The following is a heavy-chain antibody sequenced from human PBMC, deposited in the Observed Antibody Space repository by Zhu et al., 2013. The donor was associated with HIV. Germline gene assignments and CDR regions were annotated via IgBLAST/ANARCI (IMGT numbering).Heavy chain of an antibody. CDR1: GLHVCRLW. CDR3: ARDRVDSRGYSFGSPPTPLWL. J-gene: IGHJ1*01. V-gene: IGHV1-18*01. CDR2: ISAYNGNT. D-gene: IGHD3-22*01. Sequence: LVQSGAEVKKSGASVKVSCRASGLHVCRLWHKLGATGPGQGLEWMGWISAYNGNTNFAPKFRDRLTLTSDRPTATAYMELRSLTSDDTAVYFCARDRVDSRGYSFGSPPTPLWLWGQGTLVSVSS.